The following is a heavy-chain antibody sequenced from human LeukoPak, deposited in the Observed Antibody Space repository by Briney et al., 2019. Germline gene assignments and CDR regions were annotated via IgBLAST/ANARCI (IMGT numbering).Heavy chain of an antibody. CDR1: GFTFSSYW. V-gene: IGHV3-7*01. J-gene: IGHJ6*03. CDR2: IKQDGSEK. D-gene: IGHD6-13*01. CDR3: ARAGYSSSWPNYYYYYMDV. Sequence: GGSLRLSCVASGFTFSSYWMSWVLQAPGKGPEWVANIKQDGSEKYYVDSLKGRFTISRDNAKNSLYLQMNSLRAEDTAVYYCARAGYSSSWPNYYYYYMDVWGKGTTVTVSS.